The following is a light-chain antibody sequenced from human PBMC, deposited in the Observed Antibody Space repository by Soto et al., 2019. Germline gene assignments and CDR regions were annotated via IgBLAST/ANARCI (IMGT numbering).Light chain of an antibody. CDR1: QSISTW. CDR3: QQYNSYPIT. Sequence: DIQMTQSPFTLSASVGDRVTITCRASQSISTWLAWYQQKPGKAPKLLIYKASSLDSGVPSRFSGSGSGTEFTLTISSLQPDDFATYYCQQYNSYPITFGQGTRLEIK. CDR2: KAS. V-gene: IGKV1-5*03. J-gene: IGKJ5*01.